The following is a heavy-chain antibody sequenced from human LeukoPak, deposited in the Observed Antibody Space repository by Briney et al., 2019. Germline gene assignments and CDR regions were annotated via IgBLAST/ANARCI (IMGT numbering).Heavy chain of an antibody. D-gene: IGHD2-2*01. CDR3: ARDPRYCSSTSRHNDAFDI. Sequence: PWASVKVSCQASGYRIITYGISWVRQAPGQGLEWMGWISGDNGNRNYAQKLQGRVTMTTDTSTGTAYMELRSLRSDDTAVYYCARDPRYCSSTSRHNDAFDIWGQGTMVTVSS. V-gene: IGHV1-18*04. CDR1: GYRIITYG. J-gene: IGHJ3*02. CDR2: ISGDNGNR.